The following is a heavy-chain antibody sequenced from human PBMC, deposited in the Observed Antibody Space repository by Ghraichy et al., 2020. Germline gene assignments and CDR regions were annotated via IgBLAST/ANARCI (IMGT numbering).Heavy chain of an antibody. V-gene: IGHV3-64*02. CDR1: GFTFSTYV. CDR3: AREWDYGSGKYPLDQ. J-gene: IGHJ4*02. D-gene: IGHD3-10*01. CDR2: ISSNGDKT. Sequence: LSLTCAASGFTFSTYVMHWVRQAPGKGLEYVSDISSNGDKTYYADSVKGRFTTSRDNSKNTLYLEMASLRAEDMAVYFCAREWDYGSGKYPLDQWGQGTLVAVSS.